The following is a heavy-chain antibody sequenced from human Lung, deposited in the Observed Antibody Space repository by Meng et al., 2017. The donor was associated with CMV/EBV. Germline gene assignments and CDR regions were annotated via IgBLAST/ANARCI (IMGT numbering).Heavy chain of an antibody. D-gene: IGHD2-21*02. Sequence: GGSLRLSXAASGFTFSSYWMHWVRQAPGKGLVWVSRISSDGSSTIYADSVKGRFTISRDNAKNTLYLQMNSLRGEDTAVYYCARHRADYYFDYWGQGTLVTFSS. CDR1: GFTFSSYW. V-gene: IGHV3-74*01. CDR3: ARHRADYYFDY. CDR2: ISSDGSST. J-gene: IGHJ4*02.